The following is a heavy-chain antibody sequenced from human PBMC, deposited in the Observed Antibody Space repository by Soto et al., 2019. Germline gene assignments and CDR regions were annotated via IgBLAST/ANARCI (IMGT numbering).Heavy chain of an antibody. V-gene: IGHV3-33*01. Sequence: HPGGSLRLSCAASGFTFSSYGMHWVRQAPGKGLEWVAVIWYDGSNKYYADSVKGRFTISRDNSKNTLYLQMNSLRAEDTAVYYCARDSEASSWYGGLGYWGQGTLVTVSS. CDR1: GFTFSSYG. D-gene: IGHD6-13*01. J-gene: IGHJ4*02. CDR3: ARDSEASSWYGGLGY. CDR2: IWYDGSNK.